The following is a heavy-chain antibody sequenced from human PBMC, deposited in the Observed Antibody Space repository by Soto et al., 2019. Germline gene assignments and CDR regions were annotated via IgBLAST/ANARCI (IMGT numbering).Heavy chain of an antibody. CDR2: ISYDGSNK. J-gene: IGHJ6*02. Sequence: GGSLRLSCAASGFTFSSYAMHWVRQAPGKGLEWVAVISYDGSNKYYADSVKGRFTISRDNSKNTLYLQMNSLRAEDTAVYYCARDYQVVPTMDVWGQGTTVTVSS. D-gene: IGHD2-2*01. CDR1: GFTFSSYA. CDR3: ARDYQVVPTMDV. V-gene: IGHV3-30-3*01.